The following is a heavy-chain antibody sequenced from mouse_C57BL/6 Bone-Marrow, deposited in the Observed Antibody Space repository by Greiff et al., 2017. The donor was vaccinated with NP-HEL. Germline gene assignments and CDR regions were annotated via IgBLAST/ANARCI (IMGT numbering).Heavy chain of an antibody. D-gene: IGHD2-14*01. CDR1: GFTFSDYG. V-gene: IGHV5-17*01. CDR3: AVLGFAY. Sequence: EVQGVESGGGLVKPGGSLKLSCAASGFTFSDYGMHWVRQAPEKGLEWVAYISSGSSTIYYADTVKGRFTISRDNAKNTLFLQRTSLRSEDTAMYYCAVLGFAYWGQGTLVTVSA. J-gene: IGHJ3*01. CDR2: ISSGSSTI.